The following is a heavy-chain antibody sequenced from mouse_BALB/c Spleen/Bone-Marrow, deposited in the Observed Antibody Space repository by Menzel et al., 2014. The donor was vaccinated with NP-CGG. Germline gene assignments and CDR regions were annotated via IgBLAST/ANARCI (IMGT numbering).Heavy chain of an antibody. D-gene: IGHD1-1*01. J-gene: IGHJ1*01. CDR1: GYTFTSYV. V-gene: IGHV1-14*01. CDR3: ARNYGSSYWYFDV. CDR2: FNPYNDGT. Sequence: EVQVVESGPELVKPGASVKMSCKASGYTFTSYVMHWVKQKPGQGLEWIGYFNPYNDGTKYNEKFKGKATLTSDKSSSTAYMELSSPTSEDSAVYYCARNYGSSYWYFDVWGAGTTVTVSS.